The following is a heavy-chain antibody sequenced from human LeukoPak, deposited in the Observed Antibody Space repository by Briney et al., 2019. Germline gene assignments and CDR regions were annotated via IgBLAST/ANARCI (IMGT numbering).Heavy chain of an antibody. CDR2: ISYDGSNK. Sequence: GGSLRLSCAGSGFTFSTCGMHWVRQAPGEGLEWVAVISYDGSNKYYADSVKGRFTISRDNSKNTLNLQMNSLRTEDTAVYYCAKGSSGWYKSALDYWGQGTLVTVSS. CDR3: AKGSSGWYKSALDY. V-gene: IGHV3-30*18. D-gene: IGHD6-19*01. J-gene: IGHJ4*02. CDR1: GFTFSTCG.